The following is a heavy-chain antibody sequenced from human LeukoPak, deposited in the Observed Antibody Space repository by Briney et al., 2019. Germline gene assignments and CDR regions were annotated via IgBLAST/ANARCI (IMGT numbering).Heavy chain of an antibody. J-gene: IGHJ4*02. CDR1: GFTFSSYA. D-gene: IGHD6-13*01. V-gene: IGHV3-23*01. Sequence: GGSLRLSCAASGFTFSSYAMSWVRQAPGKGLEWVSVISGSGGSTYYADSVKGRFTISRDNSKNTLYLQMNSLRAEDTAVYYCAKVGHSSSWYYGYWGQGTLVTASS. CDR3: AKVGHSSSWYYGY. CDR2: ISGSGGST.